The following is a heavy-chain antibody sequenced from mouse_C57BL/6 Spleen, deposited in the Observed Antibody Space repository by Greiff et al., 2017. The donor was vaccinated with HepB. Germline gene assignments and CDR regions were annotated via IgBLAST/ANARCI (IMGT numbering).Heavy chain of an antibody. CDR1: GYTFTSYW. V-gene: IGHV1-52*01. J-gene: IGHJ2*01. CDR3: ARRKGLSQSHYFDY. D-gene: IGHD6-2*01. CDR2: IDPSDSET. Sequence: QVQLQQPGAELVRPGSSVKLSCKASGYTFTSYWMHWVKQRPIQGLEWIGNIDPSDSETHYNQKFKEKAKLTLDKSSSTAYMQLSSLTSEDSAVYYCARRKGLSQSHYFDYWGQGTTLTVSS.